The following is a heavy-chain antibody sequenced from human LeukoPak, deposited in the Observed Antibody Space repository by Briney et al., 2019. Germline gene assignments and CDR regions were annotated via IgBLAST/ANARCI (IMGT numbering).Heavy chain of an antibody. CDR3: ANDYRSGSFHDF. Sequence: PGGSLRLSCAASGFTFSSYGMHWVRQAPGKGLEWVAVIWYDGSNKYYADSVKGRFTISRDNSKNTLYLQMNTLRAEDTAVYYCANDYRSGSFHDFWGQGTLVTVSS. CDR1: GFTFSSYG. D-gene: IGHD3-10*01. CDR2: IWYDGSNK. J-gene: IGHJ4*02. V-gene: IGHV3-33*06.